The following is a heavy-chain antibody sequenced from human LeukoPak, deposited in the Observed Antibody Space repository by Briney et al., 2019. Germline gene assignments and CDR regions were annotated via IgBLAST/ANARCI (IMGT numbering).Heavy chain of an antibody. D-gene: IGHD4-23*01. J-gene: IGHJ3*02. CDR2: ISGSGSTT. CDR3: AKPVVYLDAFDI. V-gene: IGHV3-23*01. CDR1: GFTFSSSA. Sequence: GGSLKLSCAASGFTFSSSAMSWVRQAPGKGLEWVSTISGSGSTTYYTDSVKGRFTISRDNSKNTLYLQMNSLRPEDTAVYYCAKPVVYLDAFDIWGLGTLVTVSS.